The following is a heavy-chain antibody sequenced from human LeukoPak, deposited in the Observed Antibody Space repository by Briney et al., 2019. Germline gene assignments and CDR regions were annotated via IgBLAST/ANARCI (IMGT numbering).Heavy chain of an antibody. V-gene: IGHV3-23*01. CDR1: GFTFSSYA. CDR3: AKPEQDDAFDI. J-gene: IGHJ3*02. CDR2: ISGSGGST. D-gene: IGHD1/OR15-1a*01. Sequence: GGPLRLSCAASGFTFSSYAMSWVRQAPGKGLEWVSAISGSGGSTYYAYSVKGRFTISRDNSKNTLYLQMNSLRAEDTALYYCAKPEQDDAFDIWGQGTMVTVSS.